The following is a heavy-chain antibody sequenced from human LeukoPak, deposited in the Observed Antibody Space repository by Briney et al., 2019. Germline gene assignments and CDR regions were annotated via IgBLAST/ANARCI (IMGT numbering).Heavy chain of an antibody. V-gene: IGHV3-23*01. Sequence: PGGSLRLFCTASGCTFSSYSMSWVRQAPGKGLEWVSSISGSGGSTYYADSVKGRFTISRDNSKNALYLQMNRLRAEDTAVYYCATDLGTASNSDILPGYPDLATYFDYWGQGTLVTVSS. CDR1: GCTFSSYS. CDR3: ATDLGTASNSDILPGYPDLATYFDY. D-gene: IGHD3-9*01. J-gene: IGHJ4*02. CDR2: ISGSGGST.